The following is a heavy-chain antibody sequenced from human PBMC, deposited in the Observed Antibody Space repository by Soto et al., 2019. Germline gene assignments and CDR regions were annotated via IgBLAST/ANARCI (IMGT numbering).Heavy chain of an antibody. V-gene: IGHV3-11*06. D-gene: IGHD3-16*01. CDR2: ISSSSSYT. Sequence: LRLSCAASGFTFSDYYMSWIRQAPGKGLEWVSYISSSSSYTNYADSVKGRFTISRDNAKNSLYLQMNSLRAEDTAVYYCARGGGYYYYYGMDVWGQGTTVTVSS. J-gene: IGHJ6*02. CDR3: ARGGGYYYYYGMDV. CDR1: GFTFSDYY.